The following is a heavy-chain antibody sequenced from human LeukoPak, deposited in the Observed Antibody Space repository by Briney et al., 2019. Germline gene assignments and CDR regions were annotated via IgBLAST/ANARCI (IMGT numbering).Heavy chain of an antibody. CDR2: ISYDGSNK. D-gene: IGHD3-22*01. CDR3: AKDYYVSSGYLPYYFDY. J-gene: IGHJ4*02. CDR1: GFTFSSYG. V-gene: IGHV3-30*18. Sequence: GRSLRLSCAASGFTFSSYGMHWVRQAPGKGLEWVAVISYDGSNKYYADSVKGRFTISRDNSKNTLYLQMNSLRAEDTAVYYCAKDYYVSSGYLPYYFDYWGQGTLVTVSS.